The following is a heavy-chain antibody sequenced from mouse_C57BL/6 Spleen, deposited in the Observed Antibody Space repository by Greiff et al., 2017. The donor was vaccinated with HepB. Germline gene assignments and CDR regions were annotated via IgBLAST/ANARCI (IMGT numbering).Heavy chain of an antibody. CDR3: ARPDYDYAEAMDY. D-gene: IGHD2-4*01. Sequence: QVQLQQSGAELVRPGTSVKVSCKASGYAFTNYLIEWVKQRPGQGLEWIGVINPGSGGTNYNEKFKGKATLTADKSSSTAYMQLSSLTSEDSAVYFCARPDYDYAEAMDYWGQGTSVTVSS. CDR2: INPGSGGT. J-gene: IGHJ4*01. V-gene: IGHV1-54*01. CDR1: GYAFTNYL.